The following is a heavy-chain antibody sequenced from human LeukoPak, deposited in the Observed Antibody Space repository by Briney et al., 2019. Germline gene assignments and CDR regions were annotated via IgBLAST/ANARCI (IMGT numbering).Heavy chain of an antibody. CDR2: IKQDGSEK. CDR3: AKDPKISGSPH. Sequence: GGSLRLSCAASGFTFSSYAMSWVRQAPGKGLEWVANIKQDGSEKYYVDSVKGRFTISRDNAKNSLYLQMNSLRAEDTAVYYCAKDPKISGSPHWGQGTLVTVSS. CDR1: GFTFSSYA. J-gene: IGHJ4*02. D-gene: IGHD1-26*01. V-gene: IGHV3-7*01.